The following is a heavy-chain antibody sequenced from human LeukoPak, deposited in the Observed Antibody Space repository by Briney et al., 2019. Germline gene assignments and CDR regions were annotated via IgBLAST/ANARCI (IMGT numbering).Heavy chain of an antibody. CDR1: GFTFSSYA. V-gene: IGHV3-23*01. Sequence: GGSLRLSCAASGFTFSSYAMSWVRQAPGKGLEWVSAISGSGGSTYYADSVKGRFTISRDNSKNTLYLQMNSLRAEDTAVCYCAKEGNVDTAMVTSLDYWGQGTLVTVSS. CDR2: ISGSGGST. CDR3: AKEGNVDTAMVTSLDY. D-gene: IGHD5-18*01. J-gene: IGHJ4*02.